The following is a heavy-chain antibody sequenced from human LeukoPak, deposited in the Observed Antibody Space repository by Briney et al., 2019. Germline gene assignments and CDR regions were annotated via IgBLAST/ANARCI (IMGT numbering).Heavy chain of an antibody. CDR1: GGSISSSSYY. Sequence: SETLSLTCTVSGGSISSSSYYWGWIRQPPGTGLERIGYIYYSGSTYYNPSLKSRVTISVDTSKNQFSLKLSSVTAADTAVYYCARLPGGYSYGYGYYFDYWGQGTLVTVSS. J-gene: IGHJ4*02. CDR2: IYYSGST. V-gene: IGHV4-30-4*08. D-gene: IGHD5-18*01. CDR3: ARLPGGYSYGYGYYFDY.